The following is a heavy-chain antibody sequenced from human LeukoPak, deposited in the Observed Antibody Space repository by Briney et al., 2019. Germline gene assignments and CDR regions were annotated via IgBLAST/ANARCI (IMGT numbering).Heavy chain of an antibody. CDR2: ISSSSSII. V-gene: IGHV3-48*01. Sequence: GGSLRLSCAASGFTFSSYSMNWVRQAPGKRLEWVSYISSSSSIIYYADSVKGRFTISRDNAKNSLYLQMNSLRSEDTAVYYCARDHSDFWSGYYLFDYWGQGTLVTVSS. CDR3: ARDHSDFWSGYYLFDY. CDR1: GFTFSSYS. D-gene: IGHD3-3*01. J-gene: IGHJ4*02.